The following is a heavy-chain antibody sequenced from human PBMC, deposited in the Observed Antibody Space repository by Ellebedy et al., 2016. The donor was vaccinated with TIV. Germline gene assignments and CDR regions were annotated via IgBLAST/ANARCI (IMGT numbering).Heavy chain of an antibody. CDR1: GFTVSTNY. CDR3: VRLGDKKAWNGDY. Sequence: GESLKISCAASGFTVSTNYMTWVRQAPGKGLEWVSVIYSGGSTDYADSVKGRFTISRDNAKNTLYLQMNSLRAEDTAVYYCVRLGDKKAWNGDYWGQGTLVTVSS. V-gene: IGHV3-53*05. D-gene: IGHD1-1*01. J-gene: IGHJ4*02. CDR2: IYSGGST.